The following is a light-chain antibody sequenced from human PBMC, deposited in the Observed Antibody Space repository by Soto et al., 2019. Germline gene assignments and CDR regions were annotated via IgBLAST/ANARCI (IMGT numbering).Light chain of an antibody. CDR3: TSWDDSLYHVV. J-gene: IGLJ2*01. V-gene: IGLV1-47*01. CDR2: RNN. CDR1: RSNIGSNY. Sequence: QSVLTQPPSASGTPGQRVTFSCSGGRSNIGSNYVFWYQQFPGTAPKLLIYRNNQRPSGVPDQFSGSKSGTSASLAISGLRSEDEADYYCTSWDDSLYHVVFGGGTKLTVL.